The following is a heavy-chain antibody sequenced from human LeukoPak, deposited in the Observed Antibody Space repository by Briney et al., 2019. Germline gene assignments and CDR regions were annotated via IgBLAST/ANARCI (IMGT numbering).Heavy chain of an antibody. CDR2: INPSGGST. J-gene: IGHJ3*02. Sequence: GSLRLSCAASGFTFSSYAMHWVRQAPGQGLEWMGIINPSGGSTSYAQKFQGRVTMTRDTSTSTVYMELSSLRSEDTAVYYCARVWGSGSYNAFDIWGQGTMVTVSS. CDR3: ARVWGSGSYNAFDI. V-gene: IGHV1-46*01. D-gene: IGHD1-26*01. CDR1: GFTFSSYA.